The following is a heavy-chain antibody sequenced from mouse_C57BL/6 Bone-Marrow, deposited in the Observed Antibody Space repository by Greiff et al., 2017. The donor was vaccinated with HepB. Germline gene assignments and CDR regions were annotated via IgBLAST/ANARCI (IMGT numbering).Heavy chain of an antibody. CDR3: AGTTVVATWDWYVDV. J-gene: IGHJ1*03. CDR1: GYAFSSSW. Sequence: QVQLQQSGPELVKPGASVKISCKASGYAFSSSWMNWVKQRPGKGLEWIGRIYPGDGDTNYNGKFKGKATLTADKSSSTAYMQLSSLTSEDSAVYFCAGTTVVATWDWYVDVWGTGTTVTVSS. D-gene: IGHD1-1*01. V-gene: IGHV1-82*01. CDR2: IYPGDGDT.